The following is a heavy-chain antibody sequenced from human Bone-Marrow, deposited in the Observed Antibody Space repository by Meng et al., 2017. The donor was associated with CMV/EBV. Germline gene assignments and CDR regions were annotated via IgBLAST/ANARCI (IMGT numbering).Heavy chain of an antibody. CDR1: GYTFTSYG. Sequence: ASVKVSCKASGYTFTSYGISWVRQAPGQGLEWMGWISAYNGNTNYAQKLQGRVTMTTDTSTSTAYMALRGLRSDDTAVYYCAVGSEPYHFDSWGQGTLFTVSS. J-gene: IGHJ4*02. CDR3: AVGSEPYHFDS. CDR2: ISAYNGNT. V-gene: IGHV1-18*01. D-gene: IGHD1-26*01.